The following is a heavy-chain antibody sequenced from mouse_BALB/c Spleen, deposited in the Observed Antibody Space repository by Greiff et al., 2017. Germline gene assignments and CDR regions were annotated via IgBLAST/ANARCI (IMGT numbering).Heavy chain of an antibody. V-gene: IGHV3-2*02. Sequence: VQLVESGPGLVKPSQSLSLTCTVTGYSLTSDYAWNWIRQFPGNKLEWMGYISYSGSTSYNPSLKSRISITRDTSKNQFFLQSNSVTTEDTATYYCAREEGGRYCDVWGAGTTVTVSS. CDR3: AREEGGRYCDV. CDR2: ISYSGST. J-gene: IGHJ1*01. CDR1: GYSLTSDYA.